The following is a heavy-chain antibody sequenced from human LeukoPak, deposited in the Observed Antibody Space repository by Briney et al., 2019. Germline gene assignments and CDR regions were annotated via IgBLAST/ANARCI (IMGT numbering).Heavy chain of an antibody. CDR3: AKDPIPLLWFGESFDL. CDR1: GFTFSSYA. D-gene: IGHD3-10*01. V-gene: IGHV3-23*01. J-gene: IGHJ2*01. Sequence: PGGSLRLSCAASGFTFSSYAMSWVRQAPGKGLEWVSAISGSGGSTYYADSVKGRFTISRDNSKNTLYLQMYSLRAEDTAVYYCAKDPIPLLWFGESFDLWGRGTLVTVSS. CDR2: ISGSGGST.